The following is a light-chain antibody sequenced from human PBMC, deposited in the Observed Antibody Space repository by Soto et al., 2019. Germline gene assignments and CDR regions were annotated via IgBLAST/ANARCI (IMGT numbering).Light chain of an antibody. CDR1: LNINNY. CDR2: DAS. J-gene: IGKJ4*01. Sequence: DIQRTQSPSSLSASLGDRVSITCQASLNINNYLNWYQQKPGKAPKLLIYDASSLQSGVPSRFSGSGSGTDFTLTISSLQPEDFATYYCQQSYSTPLGFGGGTKVDIK. CDR3: QQSYSTPLG. V-gene: IGKV1-39*01.